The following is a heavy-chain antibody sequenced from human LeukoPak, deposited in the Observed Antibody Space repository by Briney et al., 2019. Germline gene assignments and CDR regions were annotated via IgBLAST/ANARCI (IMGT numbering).Heavy chain of an antibody. J-gene: IGHJ4*02. D-gene: IGHD3-16*01. CDR1: GFTFSSYG. Sequence: GGSLRLSCAASGFTFSSYGMHWVRQAPGKGLEWVAFIRYDGSNKYYADSVKGRFTISRDNSRNTLFLQMNSLKADDTAVYYCAKGGGGVLASWGQGTLVTVSS. V-gene: IGHV3-30*02. CDR2: IRYDGSNK. CDR3: AKGGGGVLAS.